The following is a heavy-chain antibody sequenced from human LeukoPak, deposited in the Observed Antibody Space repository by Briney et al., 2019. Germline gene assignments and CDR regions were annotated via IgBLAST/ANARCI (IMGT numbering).Heavy chain of an antibody. CDR1: GFIFSNYA. Sequence: PGGSLRLSCAASGFIFSNYAMNWVRQAPGKGLEWVSGISGSAGSTYYGDSVKGRFTISRDNSKSTLYLQMNSLRAEEDTAVYYCAKDVDNWPREVDCWGQGTLVTVSS. V-gene: IGHV3-23*01. CDR2: ISGSAGST. J-gene: IGHJ4*02. D-gene: IGHD1-1*01. CDR3: AKDVDNWPREVDC.